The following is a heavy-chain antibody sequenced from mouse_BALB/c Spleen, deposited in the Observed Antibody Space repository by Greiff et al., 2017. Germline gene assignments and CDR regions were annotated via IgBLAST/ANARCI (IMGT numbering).Heavy chain of an antibody. D-gene: IGHD1-2*01. CDR1: GYSITSDYA. CDR2: ISYSGST. V-gene: IGHV3-2*02. J-gene: IGHJ3*01. CDR3: ARWSALLLFAY. Sequence: EVKLVESGPGLVKPSQSLSLTCTVTGYSITSDYAWNWIRQFPGNKLEWMGYISYSGSTSYNPSLKSRISITRDTSKNQFFLQLNSVTTEDTATYYCARWSALLLFAYWGQGTLVTVSA.